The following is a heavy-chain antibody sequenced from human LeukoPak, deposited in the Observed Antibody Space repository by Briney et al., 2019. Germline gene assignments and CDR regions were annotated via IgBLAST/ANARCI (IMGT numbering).Heavy chain of an antibody. CDR3: ASVLWFGGIFFDY. CDR2: ISSSGSMI. D-gene: IGHD3-10*01. J-gene: IGHJ4*02. CDR1: GITFSDYY. Sequence: RGSLRLSCAASGITFSDYYMTWIRQAPGKGLEWVSYISSSGSMINYADSVKGRFTISRDNAKNSLYLQMNSLRVEDTAVYYCASVLWFGGIFFDYWGQGTLVTVSS. V-gene: IGHV3-11*01.